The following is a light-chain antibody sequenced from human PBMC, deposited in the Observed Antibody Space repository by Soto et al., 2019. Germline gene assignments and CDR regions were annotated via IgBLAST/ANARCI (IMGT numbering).Light chain of an antibody. V-gene: IGKV1-27*01. CDR1: QGISNY. CDR2: AAS. CDR3: QKYNSAPLT. J-gene: IGKJ4*01. Sequence: DIQITQSPSSLSASVGDRVTITCRASQGISNYLAWYQQKPGKVPKLLIYAASTSQSGVPSRFSGSGSGTDFTLTISSLQPEDVATYYCQKYNSAPLTFGGGTKVDIK.